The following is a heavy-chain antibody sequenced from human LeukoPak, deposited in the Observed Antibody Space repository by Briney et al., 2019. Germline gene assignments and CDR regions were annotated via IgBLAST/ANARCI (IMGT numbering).Heavy chain of an antibody. J-gene: IGHJ4*02. D-gene: IGHD3-9*01. CDR1: GFTFSSYA. V-gene: IGHV3-30-3*01. Sequence: PGRSLRLSCAASGFTFSSYAMHWVRQAPGKGLEWVAVISYDGSNKYYADSVKGRFTISRDNSKNTLYLQMNSLRAEDTDVYYCASLVYYDILTGYPNPSFDYWGQGTLVTVSS. CDR3: ASLVYYDILTGYPNPSFDY. CDR2: ISYDGSNK.